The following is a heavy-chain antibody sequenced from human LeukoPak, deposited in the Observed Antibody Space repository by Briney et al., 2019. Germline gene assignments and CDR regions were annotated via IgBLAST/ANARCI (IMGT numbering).Heavy chain of an antibody. CDR2: ISGSGGST. CDR1: GFTFRNYA. J-gene: IGHJ4*02. D-gene: IGHD2-8*01. CDR3: GLRGVSFDY. Sequence: PGGSLRLSCAASGFTFRNYAMSWVRQASGKGLEWVSAISGSGGSTYYADSVKGRFTISRDNSKDTLFLQMNSLRAEDTAVYYCGLRGVSFDYWGQGTLVTVSS. V-gene: IGHV3-23*01.